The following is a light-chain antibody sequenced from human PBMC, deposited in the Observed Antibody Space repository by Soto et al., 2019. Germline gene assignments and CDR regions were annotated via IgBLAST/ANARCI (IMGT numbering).Light chain of an antibody. CDR2: GAS. CDR1: QSVSSN. CDR3: QQYNNGIT. J-gene: IGKJ5*01. V-gene: IGKV3-15*01. Sequence: MTQSPSSLSASVGDRVTITCRASQSVSSNLAWYQQKPGQDPRLLIYGASTRATGIPARFSGSGSGTEFTLAIGSLQSEDFAVYYCQQYNNGITFGQGTRLEIK.